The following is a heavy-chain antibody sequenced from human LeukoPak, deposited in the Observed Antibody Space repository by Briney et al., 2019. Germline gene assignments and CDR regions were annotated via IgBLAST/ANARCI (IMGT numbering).Heavy chain of an antibody. D-gene: IGHD5-24*01. V-gene: IGHV3-66*01. CDR3: AREGTQRWLQLKDDAFDI. Sequence: GGSLRLSCAASGFTVSSNYMSWVRQAPGKGLEWVSVIYSGGSTYYADSVKGRFTISRDNSKNTLYLQMNSLRAEDTAVYYCAREGTQRWLQLKDDAFDIWGQGTMVTVSS. CDR1: GFTVSSNY. CDR2: IYSGGST. J-gene: IGHJ3*02.